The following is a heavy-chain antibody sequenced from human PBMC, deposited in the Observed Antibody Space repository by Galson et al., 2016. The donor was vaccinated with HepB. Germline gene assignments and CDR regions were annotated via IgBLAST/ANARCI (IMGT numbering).Heavy chain of an antibody. CDR2: ISSSGTTI. CDR3: ARKGAGMAVAGTAFDY. J-gene: IGHJ4*02. D-gene: IGHD6-19*01. V-gene: IGHV3-48*03. CDR1: GFTFSRYE. Sequence: SLRLSCAASGFTFSRYEMNWVRQAPGKGLEWVSYISSSGTTIYYADSVKGRVTISRDNAKNTLYLQMNSLRGEDTAVYYCARKGAGMAVAGTAFDYWGQGTLVTVSS.